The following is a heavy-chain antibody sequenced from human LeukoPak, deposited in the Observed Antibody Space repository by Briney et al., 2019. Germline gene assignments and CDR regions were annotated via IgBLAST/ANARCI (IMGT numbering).Heavy chain of an antibody. Sequence: SETLSLTCAVYGGSFSGYYWSWIRQPPGKGLEWIGEINHSGSTNYNPSLKNRVAISVDTSKNQFSLKLSSVTAADTAVYYCARRDYYGSGSYSNWGQGTLVTVSS. D-gene: IGHD3-10*01. J-gene: IGHJ4*02. CDR3: ARRDYYGSGSYSN. CDR2: INHSGST. CDR1: GGSFSGYY. V-gene: IGHV4-34*01.